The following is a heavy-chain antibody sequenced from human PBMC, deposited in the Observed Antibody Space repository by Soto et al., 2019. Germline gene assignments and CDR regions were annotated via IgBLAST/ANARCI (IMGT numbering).Heavy chain of an antibody. D-gene: IGHD3-3*01. CDR1: GGSFSGYY. CDR3: ARALRETYYDFWSGYYTRYYYGMDV. V-gene: IGHV4-34*01. Sequence: QVQLQQWGAGLLKPSETLSLTCAVYGGSFSGYYWSWIRQPPGKGLEWIGEINHSGSTNYNPSLKSLVTISVDTSKNQFSLKLSSVTAADTAVYYCARALRETYYDFWSGYYTRYYYGMDVWGQGTTVTVSS. J-gene: IGHJ6*02. CDR2: INHSGST.